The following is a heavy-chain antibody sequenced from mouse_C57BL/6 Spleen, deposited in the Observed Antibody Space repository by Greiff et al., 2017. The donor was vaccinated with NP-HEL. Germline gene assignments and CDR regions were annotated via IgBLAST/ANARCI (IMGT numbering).Heavy chain of an antibody. CDR1: GYTFTSYG. V-gene: IGHV1-81*01. Sequence: QVQLQQSGAELARPGASVKLSCKASGYTFTSYGISWVKQRTGQGLEWIGEIYPRSGNTYYIEKFKGKATLTADKSSSTAYMGLRSLTSEDSAVYFCANDLLWGAMDYWGQGTSVTVSS. CDR2: IYPRSGNT. D-gene: IGHD2-1*01. J-gene: IGHJ4*01. CDR3: ANDLLWGAMDY.